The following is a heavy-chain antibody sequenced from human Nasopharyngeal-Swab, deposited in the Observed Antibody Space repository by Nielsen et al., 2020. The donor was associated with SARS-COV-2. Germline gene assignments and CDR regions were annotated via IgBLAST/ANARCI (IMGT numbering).Heavy chain of an antibody. Sequence: SETLSLTCTVSGGSVGSGSDYWGWIRQPPGKGLEWIGYIYSSGSTNYNPSLKSRVTISVDTSKTQFSLKLSSVTAAETAVYYCARGGIITPDAFDIWGQGTMVTVSS. V-gene: IGHV4-61*01. J-gene: IGHJ3*02. CDR2: IYSSGST. D-gene: IGHD2/OR15-2a*01. CDR1: GGSVGSGSDY. CDR3: ARGGIITPDAFDI.